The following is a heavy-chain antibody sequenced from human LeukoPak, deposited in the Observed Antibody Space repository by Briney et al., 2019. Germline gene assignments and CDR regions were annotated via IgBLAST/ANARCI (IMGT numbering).Heavy chain of an antibody. CDR3: AKWLLFNRYYYGIDV. CDR2: TCYSGST. Sequence: SETLSLTCTVSGGSISNSNYYWDWIRQPPGKGLEWIGTTCYSGSTYYNPSLKDRVTISVDTSKNRFSLRLSSVNPADTAVYYCAKWLLFNRYYYGIDVWGRGTTVTVSS. CDR1: GGSISNSNYY. J-gene: IGHJ6*02. D-gene: IGHD5-24*01. V-gene: IGHV4-39*01.